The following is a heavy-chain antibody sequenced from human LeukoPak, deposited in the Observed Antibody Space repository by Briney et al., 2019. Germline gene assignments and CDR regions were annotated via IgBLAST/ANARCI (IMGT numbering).Heavy chain of an antibody. CDR1: GGSMSTFY. J-gene: IGHJ3*02. Sequence: SETLSLTCTVSGGSMSTFYWSWIRQPPGKGQEWIGYISYSGSNNYNPSLKSRVTISLETSKNQFSLKLSSVTAADTAIYYRARRNNYGWVGNFDIWGQGTMVTVFS. CDR3: ARRNNYGWVGNFDI. D-gene: IGHD3-10*01. V-gene: IGHV4-59*01. CDR2: ISYSGSN.